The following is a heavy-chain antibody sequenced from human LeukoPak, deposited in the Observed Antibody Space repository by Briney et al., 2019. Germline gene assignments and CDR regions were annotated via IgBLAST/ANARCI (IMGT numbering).Heavy chain of an antibody. V-gene: IGHV3-7*01. CDR2: INEYGSQK. Sequence: GGSLRLSCAASGFTFTRNWMGWVRQAPGKGLEWVANINEYGSQKHYVDSVKGRFTISRDNAKNSLYLQMNSLRAEDTAVYYCARDPYYDFWSDYGTEAFDIWGQGTMVTVSS. CDR1: GFTFTRNW. CDR3: ARDPYYDFWSDYGTEAFDI. D-gene: IGHD3-3*01. J-gene: IGHJ3*02.